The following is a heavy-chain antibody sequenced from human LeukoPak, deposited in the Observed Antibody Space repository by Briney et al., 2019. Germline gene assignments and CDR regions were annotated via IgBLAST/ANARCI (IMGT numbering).Heavy chain of an antibody. CDR2: IIPIFGTA. J-gene: IGHJ4*02. D-gene: IGHD4-23*01. CDR3: ARAPRYGGQKGRVRGYFDY. V-gene: IGHV1-69*01. CDR1: GGTFSRYT. Sequence: ASVKVSCKASGGTFSRYTITWVRQAPGQGLEWMGGIIPIFGTAKYAQKFQGRVTITADESTSTAYMELSSLTSEDTAVYYCARAPRYGGQKGRVRGYFDYWGQGTLVTVSS.